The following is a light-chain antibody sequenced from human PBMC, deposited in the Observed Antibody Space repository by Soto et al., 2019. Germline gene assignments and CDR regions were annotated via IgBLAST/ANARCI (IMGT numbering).Light chain of an antibody. V-gene: IGLV1-40*01. J-gene: IGLJ2*01. CDR3: QSYDSSLSVV. CDR1: SSNIGAGYD. Sequence: QSVLTQPPSVSGATGQRVTISCTGCSSNIGAGYDVHWYQQLPGTAPKLLIYGNSNRPSGVPDRFSGSKSGTSASLAITKLQAEDEPDYYCQSYDSSLSVVFGGGTKLTV. CDR2: GNS.